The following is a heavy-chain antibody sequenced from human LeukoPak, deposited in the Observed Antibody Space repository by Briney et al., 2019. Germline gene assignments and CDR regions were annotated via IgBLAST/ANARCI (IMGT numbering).Heavy chain of an antibody. CDR3: ARDLRGSKKYYYYYMDV. CDR2: IIPIFGTA. Sequence: ASVKVSCKASGGTFSSYAISWVRQAPGQGLEWMGGIIPIFGTANYAQKFQGRVTITADEPTSTAYMELSSLRSEDTAVYYCARDLRGSKKYYYYYMDVWGKGTTVTVSS. V-gene: IGHV1-69*13. CDR1: GGTFSSYA. D-gene: IGHD2-15*01. J-gene: IGHJ6*03.